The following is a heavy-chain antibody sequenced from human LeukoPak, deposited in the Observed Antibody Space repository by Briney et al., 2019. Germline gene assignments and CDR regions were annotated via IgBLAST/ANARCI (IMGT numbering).Heavy chain of an antibody. CDR3: ARASSSYNWFDP. Sequence: ASVKVSCKASGYTFTSYDINWVRQATGQGLEWMGWMNPNSGNTDYAQKFQGRVTMTRNTSISTAYMELSSLKPEDTAVYYCARASSSYNWFDPWGQGTLVTVSS. J-gene: IGHJ5*02. V-gene: IGHV1-8*02. CDR1: GYTFTSYD. CDR2: MNPNSGNT. D-gene: IGHD6-6*01.